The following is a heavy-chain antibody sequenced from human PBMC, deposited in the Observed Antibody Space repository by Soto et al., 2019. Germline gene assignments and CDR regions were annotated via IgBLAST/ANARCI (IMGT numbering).Heavy chain of an antibody. CDR1: GINLRNHW. CDR2: IDSGSGT. Sequence: EVQLVESGGGLVQPGESLRLSCAATGINLRNHWLHWVRQQPGKGLEWVSRIDSGSGTSYADSVKGLFTISRDNARNTLYLQMTSLRGEDTAVYYCATVFDLWGQGTQVIVSS. CDR3: ATVFDL. V-gene: IGHV3-74*01. J-gene: IGHJ4*02.